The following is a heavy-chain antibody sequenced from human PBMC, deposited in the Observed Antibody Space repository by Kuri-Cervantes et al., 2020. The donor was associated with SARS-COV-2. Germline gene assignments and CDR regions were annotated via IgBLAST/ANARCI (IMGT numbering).Heavy chain of an antibody. V-gene: IGHV1-2*02. D-gene: IGHD3-22*01. CDR3: ARDYYYDSSGYFFDP. CDR2: INPNSGGT. CDR1: GYTFTAYY. Sequence: ASVNVSCKASGYTFTAYYMHWVRQAPGQGLEWMGWINPNSGGTKYAQKFQGRVTMTRDTSISTAYMELSRLRSDDTAVYYCARDYYYDSSGYFFDPRGQGTLVTVSS. J-gene: IGHJ5*02.